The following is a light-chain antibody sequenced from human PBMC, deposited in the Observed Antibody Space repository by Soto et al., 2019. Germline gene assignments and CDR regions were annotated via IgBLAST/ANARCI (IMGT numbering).Light chain of an antibody. V-gene: IGKV1-5*03. CDR3: QQYNNYPWT. CDR2: TAS. J-gene: IGKJ1*01. CDR1: QIISSW. Sequence: DIQMTQSPSTLSASVGDRVTITCRASQIISSWLAWYQQKPGKAPKLLIYTASSLESGVPSTFSGSGSGTEFTLPISSLQPDDFATYYCQQYNNYPWTFGQVTKVEI.